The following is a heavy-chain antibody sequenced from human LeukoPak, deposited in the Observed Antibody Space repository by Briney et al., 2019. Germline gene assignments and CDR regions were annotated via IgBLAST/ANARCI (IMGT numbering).Heavy chain of an antibody. J-gene: IGHJ4*02. CDR3: ARGREWELPFDY. CDR2: ISAYNGNT. Sequence: ASVKVSCKASGYTFTSYAMHWVRQAPGQRLEWMGWISAYNGNTNYAQKLQGRVTMTTDTSTSTAYMELRSLRSDDTAVYYCARGREWELPFDYWGQGTLVTVSS. V-gene: IGHV1-18*01. D-gene: IGHD1-26*01. CDR1: GYTFTSYA.